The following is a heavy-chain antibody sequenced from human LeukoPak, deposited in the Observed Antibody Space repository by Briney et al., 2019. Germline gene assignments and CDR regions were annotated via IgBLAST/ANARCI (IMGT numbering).Heavy chain of an antibody. CDR1: GFTFSSNA. J-gene: IGHJ4*02. CDR3: AKIPSRNAY. CDR2: ISGSGGST. Sequence: GGSPRLSCAASGFTFSSNAMSWVRQAPGKGLEWVSAISGSGGSTYYADSVKGRFTISRDNSKNTLYLQMNSLRAEDTAEYSCAKIPSRNAYWGQGTLVTVSS. V-gene: IGHV3-23*01. D-gene: IGHD6-13*01.